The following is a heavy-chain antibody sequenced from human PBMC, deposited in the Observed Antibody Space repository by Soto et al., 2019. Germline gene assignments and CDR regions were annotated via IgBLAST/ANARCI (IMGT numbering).Heavy chain of an antibody. CDR1: GFTFSSYA. V-gene: IGHV3-23*01. CDR3: AKDRYDFWSGYYFDP. D-gene: IGHD3-3*01. Sequence: LRLSCAASGFTFSSYAMSWVRQAPGKGLEWVSAISGSGGSTYYADSVKGRFTISRDNSKNTLYLQMNSLRAEDTAVYYCAKDRYDFWSGYYFDPWGQGTLVTVSS. CDR2: ISGSGGST. J-gene: IGHJ5*02.